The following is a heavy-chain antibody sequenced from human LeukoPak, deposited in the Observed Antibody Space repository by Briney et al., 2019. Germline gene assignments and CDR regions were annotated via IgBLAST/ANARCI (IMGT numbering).Heavy chain of an antibody. CDR1: GFTFRNYA. J-gene: IGHJ4*02. Sequence: GSLRLSCAASGFTFRNYAMHWVRQAPGKGLEWVAAMSYDGSNKYYADSVKGRFTISRDNSNNTLYLQMNSLRAEDTAVYYCARDHPEFDYWGQGTLVTVSS. V-gene: IGHV3-30-3*01. CDR3: ARDHPEFDY. CDR2: MSYDGSNK.